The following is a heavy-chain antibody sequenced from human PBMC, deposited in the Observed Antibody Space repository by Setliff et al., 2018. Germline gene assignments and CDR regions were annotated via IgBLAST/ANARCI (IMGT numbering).Heavy chain of an antibody. CDR2: IFHSGST. CDR1: GFTFSSYS. D-gene: IGHD4-17*01. CDR3: ARDWRDYGAMGY. V-gene: IGHV4-31*02. Sequence: LRLSCAASGFTFSSYSMNWIRQHPEKGLEWLGYIFHSGSTHYNSSLKSRITISIDTSKNHFSLELNSVTAADSAVCYCARDWRDYGAMGYWGQGTLVTVSS. J-gene: IGHJ4*02.